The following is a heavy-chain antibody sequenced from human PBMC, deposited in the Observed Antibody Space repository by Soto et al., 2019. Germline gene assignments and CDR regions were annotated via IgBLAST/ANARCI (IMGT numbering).Heavy chain of an antibody. J-gene: IGHJ4*02. CDR3: ARLVYDTRLNYMYFDF. CDR2: IFHDGTA. D-gene: IGHD3-10*01. V-gene: IGHV4-4*02. CDR1: GVSLTSGNW. Sequence: SETLSLTCAVSGVSLTSGNWWTWDRQSPQRGLEYIGEIFHDGTANYYPSFERRVAMSVDTSRNQFSLNLTSVTAADTAVYFCARLVYDTRLNYMYFDFWGPGTLVTVS.